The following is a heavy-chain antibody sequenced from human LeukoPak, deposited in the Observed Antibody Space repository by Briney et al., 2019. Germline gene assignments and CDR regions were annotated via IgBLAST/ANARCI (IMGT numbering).Heavy chain of an antibody. D-gene: IGHD3-22*01. Sequence: GGSLRLSCAASGVTLSSNYMSWGRQAPGEGLEWGSVIYSGGGTYYADPVKGRFTISRANSKNTPYLKMNSPGGEDTAGSYFAGEQDDRGGTGTFHICGEARLVTVSS. CDR1: GVTLSSNY. V-gene: IGHV3-66*01. CDR2: IYSGGGT. J-gene: IGHJ3*02. CDR3: AGEQDDRGGTGTFHI.